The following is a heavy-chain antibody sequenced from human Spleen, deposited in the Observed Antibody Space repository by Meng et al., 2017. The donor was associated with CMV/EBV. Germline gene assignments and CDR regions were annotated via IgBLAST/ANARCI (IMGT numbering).Heavy chain of an antibody. J-gene: IGHJ6*02. V-gene: IGHV4-34*01. Sequence: CAVYGGSFSGYYWSWIRQPPGKGLEWIGEINHSGSTNYNPSLKSRVTISVDTSKNQFSLKLSSVTAADTAVYYCARWEYTNYYGMDVWGQGTTVTVSS. CDR1: GGSFSGYY. CDR2: INHSGST. D-gene: IGHD1-26*01. CDR3: ARWEYTNYYGMDV.